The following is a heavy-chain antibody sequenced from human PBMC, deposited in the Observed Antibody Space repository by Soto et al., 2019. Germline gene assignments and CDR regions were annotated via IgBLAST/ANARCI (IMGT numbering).Heavy chain of an antibody. V-gene: IGHV3-30*18. CDR2: ISYDGSNK. CDR1: GFTFSSYG. Sequence: GGSLRLSCAASGFTFSSYGMHWVRQAPGKGLEWMAVISYDGSNKYYADSVKGRFTISRDNSKNTLYLQMNSLRAEDTAVYYCAKDIMIDYGDPRDYYYYGMDVWGQGTTVTVSS. D-gene: IGHD4-17*01. J-gene: IGHJ6*02. CDR3: AKDIMIDYGDPRDYYYYGMDV.